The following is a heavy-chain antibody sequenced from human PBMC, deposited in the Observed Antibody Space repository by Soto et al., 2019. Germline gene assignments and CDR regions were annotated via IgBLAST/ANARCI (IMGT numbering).Heavy chain of an antibody. V-gene: IGHV1-69*05. CDR1: GGTFSSYA. CDR2: IIPIFGTA. CDR3: ARGEMATTDYYGMDV. J-gene: IGHJ6*02. Sequence: ASVKVSCKASGGTFSSYAISWVRQAPGQGLEWMGGIIPIFGTANYAQKFQGRVTITTDESTSTDYMELSSLRSEDTAVYYCARGEMATTDYYGMDVWGQGTTVTVSS. D-gene: IGHD5-12*01.